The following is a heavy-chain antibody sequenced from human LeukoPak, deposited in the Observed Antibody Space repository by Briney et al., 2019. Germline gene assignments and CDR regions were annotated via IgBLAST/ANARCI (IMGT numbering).Heavy chain of an antibody. J-gene: IGHJ4*02. CDR3: ARVGSGWSQTFDY. V-gene: IGHV1-2*02. CDR2: INPNSGGT. Sequence: GASVTVSFTASGYTFTVYYMHWVRQAPGQGLEWVGWINPNSGGTKYAQKFQGRVTMTRDTSISTAYMELSRLRSDDAAVYYCARVGSGWSQTFDYWGQGTLVTVSS. D-gene: IGHD6-19*01. CDR1: GYTFTVYY.